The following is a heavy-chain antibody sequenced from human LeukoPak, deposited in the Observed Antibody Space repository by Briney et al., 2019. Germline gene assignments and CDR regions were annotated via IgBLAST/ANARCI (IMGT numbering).Heavy chain of an antibody. D-gene: IGHD6-13*01. V-gene: IGHV1-69*05. CDR2: IIPIFGTA. Sequence: SVKVSCKASGGTFSSYAISWVRQAPGHGLEWIGGIIPIFGTANYAQKFQGRVTISTDESTSTAYMELSSLRSEDTAVYYCARVLRRGSSWYPDYWGQGTLVTVSS. CDR1: GGTFSSYA. J-gene: IGHJ4*02. CDR3: ARVLRRGSSWYPDY.